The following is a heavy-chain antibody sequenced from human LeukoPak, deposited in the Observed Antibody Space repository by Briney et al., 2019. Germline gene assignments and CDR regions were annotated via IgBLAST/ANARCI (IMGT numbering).Heavy chain of an antibody. Sequence: PGGSLRLSCAASGFTFSSFWMTWVRQAPGKGLEWVANIKEDGSEKYYVDSVKGRFTISRDNAKNSLYLQMNSLRAEDTAVYYCARDGHRRYHYDSSGREDVFDIWGQGTMVTVSS. D-gene: IGHD3-22*01. J-gene: IGHJ3*02. CDR1: GFTFSSFW. CDR2: IKEDGSEK. CDR3: ARDGHRRYHYDSSGREDVFDI. V-gene: IGHV3-7*03.